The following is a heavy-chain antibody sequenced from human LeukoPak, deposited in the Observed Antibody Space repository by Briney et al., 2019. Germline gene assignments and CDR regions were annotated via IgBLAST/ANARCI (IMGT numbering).Heavy chain of an antibody. J-gene: IGHJ4*02. CDR3: AKTPLRAAAGTVDY. CDR1: GLTFSSYA. D-gene: IGHD6-13*01. CDR2: ISGSGGST. V-gene: IGHV3-23*01. Sequence: GGSLRLSCAASGLTFSSYAMSWVRQAPGKGLEWVSAISGSGGSTYYADSVKGRFTISRDNSKNTLYLQMNSLRAEDTAVYYCAKTPLRAAAGTVDYWGQGTLVTVSS.